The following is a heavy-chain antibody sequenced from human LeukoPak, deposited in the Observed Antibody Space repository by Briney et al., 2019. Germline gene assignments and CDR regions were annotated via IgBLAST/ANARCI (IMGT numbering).Heavy chain of an antibody. J-gene: IGHJ3*02. CDR1: GGSMNNDY. D-gene: IGHD3-10*01. V-gene: IGHV4-4*07. CDR3: ARAGRRGSGSYFTDAFDI. Sequence: SETLSLTCTVSGGSMNNDYFTWLRQPAGKGLEWIGRIHSGGTTNYNPSLMSRVTISVDTSKNQFSLKLSSVTAADTAVYYCARAGRRGSGSYFTDAFDIWGQGTMVTVSS. CDR2: IHSGGTT.